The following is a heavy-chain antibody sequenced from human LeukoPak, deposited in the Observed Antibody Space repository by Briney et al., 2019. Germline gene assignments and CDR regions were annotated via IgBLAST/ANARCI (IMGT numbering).Heavy chain of an antibody. D-gene: IGHD6-6*01. Sequence: SETLSLTCTVSGGSISSYYWSWXXQPAGKGLEWIGRIYTSGSTNYNPSLKSRVTMSVDTSKNQFSLKLSSVTAADTAVYYCARDIGYSSSQFDYWGQGTLVTVSS. CDR3: ARDIGYSSSQFDY. V-gene: IGHV4-4*07. CDR1: GGSISSYY. CDR2: IYTSGST. J-gene: IGHJ4*02.